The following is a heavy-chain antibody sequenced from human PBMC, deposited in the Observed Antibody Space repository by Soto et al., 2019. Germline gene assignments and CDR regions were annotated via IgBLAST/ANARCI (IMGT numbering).Heavy chain of an antibody. Sequence: GGSLRLSCAASGFTFDDYAMHWVRQAPGKGLEWVSGISWNSGSIGYAHSLKGRFTISRDNAKNSLYLQMNSLRAEDTALYYCAKYSEGLFIGHNYDILTRQYYFDYWGQGTLVTVSS. CDR2: ISWNSGSI. V-gene: IGHV3-9*01. J-gene: IGHJ4*02. CDR3: AKYSEGLFIGHNYDILTRQYYFDY. CDR1: GFTFDDYA. D-gene: IGHD3-9*01.